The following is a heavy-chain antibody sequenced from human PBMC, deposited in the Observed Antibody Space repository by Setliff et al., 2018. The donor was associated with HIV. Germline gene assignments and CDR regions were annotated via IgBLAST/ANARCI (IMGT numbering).Heavy chain of an antibody. CDR3: ARIPTGGAFDI. CDR1: GGTFSSYP. Sequence: VSCKASGGTFSSYPISWVRQAPGQGLEWMGGIIPILGIANSAQKFQGRVTITTDESTNTAYMELSSLRSEDTAVYYCARIPTGGAFDIWGQGTVVTVS. CDR2: IIPILGIA. D-gene: IGHD7-27*01. J-gene: IGHJ3*02. V-gene: IGHV1-69*16.